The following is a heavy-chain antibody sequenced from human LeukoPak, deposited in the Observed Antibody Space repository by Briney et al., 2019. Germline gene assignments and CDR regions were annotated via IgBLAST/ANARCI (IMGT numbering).Heavy chain of an antibody. V-gene: IGHV3-30-3*01. J-gene: IGHJ4*02. Sequence: PGGSLRLSCAASGFSFSTFAIHWVRQAPGKGLEWVVVISSDGDNKYYADSVKGRFTISRDNPKNTLFLQMNSLKTEDTAVYYCARAKLHSSLDYWGQGVLVTVSS. D-gene: IGHD3-22*01. CDR1: GFSFSTFA. CDR3: ARAKLHSSLDY. CDR2: ISSDGDNK.